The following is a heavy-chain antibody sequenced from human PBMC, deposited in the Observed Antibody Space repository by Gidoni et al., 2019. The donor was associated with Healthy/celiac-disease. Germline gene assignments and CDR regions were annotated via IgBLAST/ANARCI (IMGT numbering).Heavy chain of an antibody. D-gene: IGHD1-26*01. J-gene: IGHJ4*02. CDR3: TRPYLGATRDY. V-gene: IGHV3-73*01. Sequence: EVQLVESGGGLVQPGGSLKLSCAASGFTFSGSAMHWVRQASGKGLEWVGRIRSKANSYATAYAASVKGRFTISRDDSKNTAYLQMNSLKTEDTAVYYCTRPYLGATRDYWGQGTLVTVSS. CDR2: IRSKANSYAT. CDR1: GFTFSGSA.